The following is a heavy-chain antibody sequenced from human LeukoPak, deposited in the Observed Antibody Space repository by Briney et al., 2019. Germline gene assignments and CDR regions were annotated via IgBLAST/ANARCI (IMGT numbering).Heavy chain of an antibody. Sequence: GGSLRLSCETFGFTFEDYAIHWVRQAPGNGLEWVSGIDWVSGNIGYADFVKGRFTITRDNAKRSMWLQMNSLGAEDTAVYYCAKDPVERGGCPDYWGQGTLVTVSS. CDR3: AKDPVERGGCPDY. V-gene: IGHV3-9*01. CDR1: GFTFEDYA. CDR2: IDWVSGNI. D-gene: IGHD2-15*01. J-gene: IGHJ4*02.